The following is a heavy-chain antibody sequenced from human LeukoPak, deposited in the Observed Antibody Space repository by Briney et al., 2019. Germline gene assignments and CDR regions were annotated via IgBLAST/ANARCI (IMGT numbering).Heavy chain of an antibody. CDR1: GFTFSSYA. J-gene: IGHJ4*02. D-gene: IGHD3-22*01. Sequence: PGGSLRLSCAASGFTFSSYAMSWVRQAPGKGLEWVSAISGSGGSTYYADSVKGRFTISRDNSKNMLYLQMNSLRAEDTAVYYCAREEDSSGYYLDYWGQGTLVTVSS. CDR3: AREEDSSGYYLDY. CDR2: ISGSGGST. V-gene: IGHV3-23*01.